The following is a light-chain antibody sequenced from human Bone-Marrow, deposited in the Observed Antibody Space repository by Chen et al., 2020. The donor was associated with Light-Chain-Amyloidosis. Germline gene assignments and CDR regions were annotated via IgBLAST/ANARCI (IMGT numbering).Light chain of an antibody. CDR1: NIGSTS. Sequence: SYVLTQPSSVSVAPGQTATLACGGNNIGSTSVHRYQQTPGQAPLLVVYDDSDRPSGIPERLSGTNSGNTATLTISRVEAGDEADYYCQVWDRSSDRPVFGGGTKLTVL. J-gene: IGLJ3*02. CDR2: DDS. V-gene: IGLV3-21*02. CDR3: QVWDRSSDRPV.